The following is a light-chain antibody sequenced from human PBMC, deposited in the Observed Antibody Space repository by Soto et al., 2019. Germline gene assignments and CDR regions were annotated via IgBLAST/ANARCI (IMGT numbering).Light chain of an antibody. Sequence: QSVLTQPPSVSGAPGQRVTISCTGSSSNIGAGYVHWYQQLPGTAPKLLIYGNSNRPSGVPDRCSGSKSGTSASLAITGPQAEDEADYYCQSYYSCLSCYLFGTGTKVTVL. V-gene: IGLV1-40*01. CDR3: QSYYSCLSCYL. CDR2: GNS. CDR1: SSNIGAGY. J-gene: IGLJ1*01.